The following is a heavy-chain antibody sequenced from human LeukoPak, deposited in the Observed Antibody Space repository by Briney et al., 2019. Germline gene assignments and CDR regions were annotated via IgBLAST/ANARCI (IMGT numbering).Heavy chain of an antibody. J-gene: IGHJ6*03. V-gene: IGHV3-20*04. CDR3: ARGYSNYYYYYMDV. CDR1: GFTFDDYG. Sequence: PGGSLRLSCAASGFTFDDYGMSWVRQAPGKGVEGVSGINWNGGSTVYADSVKGRFTISRDNAKTSLYLQMNSLRAEDTALYYCARGYSNYYYYYMDVWGKGTTVTVSS. D-gene: IGHD4-11*01. CDR2: INWNGGST.